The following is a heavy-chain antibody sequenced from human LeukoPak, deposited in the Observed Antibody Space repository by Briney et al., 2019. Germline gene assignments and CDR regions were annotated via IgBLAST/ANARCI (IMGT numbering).Heavy chain of an antibody. J-gene: IGHJ4*02. V-gene: IGHV3-23*01. CDR2: ASYYVGKQ. CDR3: AKAGIGADGAGFLCEY. CDR1: GFTFSDYA. D-gene: IGHD1-1*01. Sequence: PGGSLTLSCAASGFTFSDYAMSWVRQAPGKGLEWVSTASYYVGKQYHADSVRGRFTVSRDSSRNTVSLRMSSLRVEDTGIYYCAKAGIGADGAGFLCEYWGQGTLVTVSS.